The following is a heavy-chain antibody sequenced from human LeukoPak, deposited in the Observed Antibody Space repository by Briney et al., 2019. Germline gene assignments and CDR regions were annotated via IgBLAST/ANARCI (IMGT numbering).Heavy chain of an antibody. V-gene: IGHV3-23*01. CDR2: VGGGGRDT. CDR3: AKDGSPRYGLYDWFDP. D-gene: IGHD1-1*01. CDR1: GFTFSDYA. J-gene: IGHJ5*02. Sequence: GGSLRLSCVASGFTFSDYAMSWVRQSPGKGLEWVSVVGGGGRDTYYADSVTGRFTISRDDSKNTLYLQINSLRAEDTAVYYCAKDGSPRYGLYDWFDPWGQGTLVTVSS.